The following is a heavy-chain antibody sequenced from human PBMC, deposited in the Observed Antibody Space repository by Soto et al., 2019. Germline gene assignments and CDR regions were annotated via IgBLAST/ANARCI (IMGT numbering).Heavy chain of an antibody. D-gene: IGHD1-26*01. J-gene: IGHJ1*01. CDR3: ARQENCSDGIYYSEYLQT. Sequence: ASVKVSCKASGYIFTAYSMHWVRQAPGQGLEWMGVVNPSGGSTNYAQKFQGRITMTRDTSTSTAYMDLSSLTSEDTAVYYCARQENCSDGIYYSEYLQTGAQGPLVTAPQ. V-gene: IGHV1-46*01. CDR1: GYIFTAYS. CDR2: VNPSGGST.